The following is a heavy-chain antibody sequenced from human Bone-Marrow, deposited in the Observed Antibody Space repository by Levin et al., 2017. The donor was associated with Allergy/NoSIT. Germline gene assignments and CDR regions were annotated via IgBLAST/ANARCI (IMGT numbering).Heavy chain of an antibody. J-gene: IGHJ6*02. CDR2: ISSSGDNT. V-gene: IGHV3-23*01. D-gene: IGHD6-6*01. CDR3: AKYSSSSPLYYYAMDV. CDR1: GFSFSSQA. Sequence: GGSLRLSCAASGFSFSSQAMSWVRQAPGKGLEWLSAISSSGDNTYHADSVRGRFTISRDNSRKTLYLQMNSLRAEDTAIYYYAKYSSSSPLYYYAMDVWGQGTTVTVSS.